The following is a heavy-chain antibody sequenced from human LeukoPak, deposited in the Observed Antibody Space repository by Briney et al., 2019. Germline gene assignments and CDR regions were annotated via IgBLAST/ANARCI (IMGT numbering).Heavy chain of an antibody. J-gene: IGHJ6*03. CDR2: INHSGST. Sequence: PSETLSLTCAVYGGSFSGYYWSWIRQPPGKGLEWIGEINHSGSTNYNPSLKSRVTISVDTSKNQFSLKLSSVTAADTAVYYCARTATEGEKDFWSGLLEYYYYYYMDVWGKGTTVTVSS. D-gene: IGHD3-3*01. V-gene: IGHV4-34*01. CDR1: GGSFSGYY. CDR3: ARTATEGEKDFWSGLLEYYYYYYMDV.